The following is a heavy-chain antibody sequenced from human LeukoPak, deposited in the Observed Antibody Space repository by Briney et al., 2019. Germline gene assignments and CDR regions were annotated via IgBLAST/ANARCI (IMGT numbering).Heavy chain of an antibody. D-gene: IGHD1-26*01. CDR2: IYYSGST. J-gene: IGHJ5*02. CDR3: ARDRGGSYYGWFDP. Sequence: GSLRLSCAASGFTFSKAWMSWVRQPPGKGLEWIGSIYYSGSTYYNPSLKSRVTISVDTSKNQFSLKLSSVTAADTAVYYCARDRGGSYYGWFDPWGQGTLVTVSS. CDR1: GFTFSKAW. V-gene: IGHV4-4*02.